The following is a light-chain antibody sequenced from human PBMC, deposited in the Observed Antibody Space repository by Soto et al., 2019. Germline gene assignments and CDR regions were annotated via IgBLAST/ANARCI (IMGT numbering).Light chain of an antibody. J-gene: IGKJ4*01. CDR1: QSVSRK. V-gene: IGKV3D-15*01. CDR3: QQLNSYLPLT. Sequence: EIVMTQSPATLSVSPGERATLSCRASQSVSRKLAWYQQKPGQAPRLLIYDASNRATGIPARFSGSGSGTDFTLTISSLQPEDFATYYCQQLNSYLPLTFGGGTKVDIK. CDR2: DAS.